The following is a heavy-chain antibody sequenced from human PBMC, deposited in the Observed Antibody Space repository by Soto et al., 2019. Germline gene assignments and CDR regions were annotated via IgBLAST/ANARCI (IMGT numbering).Heavy chain of an antibody. CDR3: ARGRPHAYYDLLNRHSP. CDR1: GYTFTSYD. Sequence: SVKVSCKASGYTFTSYDINWVRQATGQGLEWMGWMNPNSGNTGYAQKFQGRVTMTRNTSIGTAYMELSSLRSEDTAVYYCARGRPHAYYDLLNRHSPWAQGTLDPVSS. CDR2: MNPNSGNT. V-gene: IGHV1-8*01. J-gene: IGHJ5*02. D-gene: IGHD3-3*01.